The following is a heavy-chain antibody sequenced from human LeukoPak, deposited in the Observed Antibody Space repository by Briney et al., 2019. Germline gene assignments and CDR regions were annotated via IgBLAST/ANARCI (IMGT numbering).Heavy chain of an antibody. V-gene: IGHV3-9*01. D-gene: IGHD2-2*01. CDR2: ISWNSGSI. CDR1: GFTFDDYA. CDR3: AIGYCSSTSCYKFYYYYGMDV. J-gene: IGHJ6*02. Sequence: GGSLRLSCAASGFTFDDYAMHWVRQAPGNGLEWVSGISWNSGSIGYADSVKGRFTISRDNAKNSLYLQMNSLRAEDTALYYCAIGYCSSTSCYKFYYYYGMDVWGQGTTVTVSS.